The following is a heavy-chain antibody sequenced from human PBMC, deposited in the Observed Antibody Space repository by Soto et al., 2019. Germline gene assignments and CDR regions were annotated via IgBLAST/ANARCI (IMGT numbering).Heavy chain of an antibody. J-gene: IGHJ4*02. CDR2: IYYSGST. CDR3: ARSDGRY. Sequence: SETLSLTCTVSGGSISSYCWSWIRQPPGKGLEWIGYIYYSGSTNYNPSLKSRVTISVDTSKNQFSLKLSSVTAADTAVYYCARSDGRYWGQGTLVTVSS. CDR1: GGSISSYC. V-gene: IGHV4-59*01.